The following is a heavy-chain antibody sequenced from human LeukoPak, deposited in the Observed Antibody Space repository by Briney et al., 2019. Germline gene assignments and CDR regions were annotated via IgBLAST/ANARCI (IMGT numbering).Heavy chain of an antibody. CDR1: GFTFSSYG. CDR3: AKVSWYNWNDGYFDY. J-gene: IGHJ4*02. V-gene: IGHV3-23*01. Sequence: PGGSLRLSCAASGFTFSSYGMHWVRQAPGKGLEWVSAISGSGGGTYYADSVKGRFTISRDNSKNTLYLQMNSLRAEDTAVYYCAKVSWYNWNDGYFDYWGQGTLVTVSS. D-gene: IGHD1-1*01. CDR2: ISGSGGGT.